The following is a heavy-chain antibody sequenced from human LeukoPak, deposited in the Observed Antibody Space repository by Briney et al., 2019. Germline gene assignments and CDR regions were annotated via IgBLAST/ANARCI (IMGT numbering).Heavy chain of an antibody. CDR1: GFTFSSYW. CDR2: IKQDGSEK. D-gene: IGHD5-18*01. Sequence: GGSLRLSCAASGFTFSSYWMSWVRQAPGKGLEWVANIKQDGSEKYYVDSVKGRFTISRDNSKNTLYLQMNSLRAEDTAVYYCAKDRGNVYSYGYRWFDPWGQGTLVTVSS. J-gene: IGHJ5*02. V-gene: IGHV3-7*03. CDR3: AKDRGNVYSYGYRWFDP.